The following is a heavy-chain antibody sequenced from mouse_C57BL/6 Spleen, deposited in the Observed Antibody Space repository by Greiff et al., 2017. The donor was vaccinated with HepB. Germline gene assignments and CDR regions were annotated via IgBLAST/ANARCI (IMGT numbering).Heavy chain of an antibody. Sequence: QVQLKESGPELVKPGASVKISCKASGYAFSSSWMNWVKQRPGKGLEWIGRIYPGDGDTNYNGKFKGKATLTADKSSSTAYMQLSSLTSEDSAVYFCARGPADYWGQGTTLTVSS. V-gene: IGHV1-82*01. J-gene: IGHJ2*01. CDR1: GYAFSSSW. CDR2: IYPGDGDT. CDR3: ARGPADY.